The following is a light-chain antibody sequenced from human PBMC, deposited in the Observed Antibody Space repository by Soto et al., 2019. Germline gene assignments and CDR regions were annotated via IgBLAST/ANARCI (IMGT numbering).Light chain of an antibody. CDR1: SSNIGAGYD. CDR2: GNS. CDR3: QSYDSSLSGAV. V-gene: IGLV1-40*01. J-gene: IGLJ7*01. Sequence: QSVLTQPPSVPGAPGQRVTISCTGSSSNIGAGYDVHWYQQLPGTAPKLLIYGNSNRPSGVPDRFSGSKSGTSPSLAITGLQAEDEADYYCQSYDSSLSGAVFGGGTQLTVL.